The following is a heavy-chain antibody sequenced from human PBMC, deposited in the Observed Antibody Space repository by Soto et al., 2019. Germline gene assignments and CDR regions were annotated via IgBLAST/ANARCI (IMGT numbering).Heavy chain of an antibody. CDR3: ARDYSTVEVWFDP. D-gene: IGHD4-4*01. V-gene: IGHV4-4*02. CDR2: IFHSGTT. J-gene: IGHJ5*02. CDR1: SGSISSSHY. Sequence: PSETLSLTCTVSSGSISSSHYWSWVRQSPGKGLEWIAEIFHSGTTNYNPSLKSRVTIYMDKSKNQFFLNLNSVTAADTAVYYCARDYSTVEVWFDPWGQGTLVTVSS.